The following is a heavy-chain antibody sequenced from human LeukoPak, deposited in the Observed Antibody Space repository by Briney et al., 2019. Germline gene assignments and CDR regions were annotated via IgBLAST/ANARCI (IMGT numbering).Heavy chain of an antibody. Sequence: GKSLRLSCAASGFXFSSYGMHWVRQAPGKGLEWVAVTWYDGRNNYYAASVKGRFTFSRDDSKTTVYLLMNSLRAEDTAVYYCAREVAPLYFHYGMDVWGEGTTVTVSS. D-gene: IGHD2-21*01. J-gene: IGHJ6*01. CDR1: GFXFSSYG. CDR2: TWYDGRNN. CDR3: AREVAPLYFHYGMDV. V-gene: IGHV3-33*01.